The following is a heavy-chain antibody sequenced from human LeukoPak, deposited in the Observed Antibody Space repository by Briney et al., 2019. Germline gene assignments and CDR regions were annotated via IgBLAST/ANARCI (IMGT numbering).Heavy chain of an antibody. Sequence: GGSLRLSCAVSGFTFSVYYMSWIRQAPGRGLEWVLYISGSGSTTYYADSVKGRFTISRDNAKNSLYLQMNSLRVEDTAVYYCAREEGGDCSRTSCYTSSWGQGTQVTVST. V-gene: IGHV3-11*01. D-gene: IGHD2-2*02. CDR2: ISGSGSTT. CDR3: AREEGGDCSRTSCYTSS. J-gene: IGHJ4*02. CDR1: GFTFSVYY.